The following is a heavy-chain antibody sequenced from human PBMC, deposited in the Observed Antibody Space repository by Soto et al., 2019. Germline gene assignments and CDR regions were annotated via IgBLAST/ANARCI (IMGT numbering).Heavy chain of an antibody. Sequence: EVHLLESGGGLVQPGGSLRLSCVASGFTFSSYTMYWVRQVPGKGLEWVSDISESGAITHYADSVKGRFTISRDDPKSTLYLQMPTLRGDDTVVDYCAKAQYTGISKTLDYWGQGTLVTVST. D-gene: IGHD1-26*01. CDR2: ISESGAIT. J-gene: IGHJ4*02. V-gene: IGHV3-23*01. CDR1: GFTFSSYT. CDR3: AKAQYTGISKTLDY.